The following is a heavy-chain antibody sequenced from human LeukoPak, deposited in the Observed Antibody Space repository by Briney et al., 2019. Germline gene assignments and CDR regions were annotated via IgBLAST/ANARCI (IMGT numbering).Heavy chain of an antibody. V-gene: IGHV1-2*02. J-gene: IGHJ3*01. Sequence: ASVKVSCKFFGYIFTGYYMHWVRQAPGQGLEWMGWINPNRGGTKYAQPFQGRGSMTRDTSIGTAYTELSRLRFDATAIYDCARDRVLGATAQRQGRAGAFDLWGQGTLVTVSS. CDR1: GYIFTGYY. D-gene: IGHD1-26*01. CDR3: ARDRVLGATAQRQGRAGAFDL. CDR2: INPNRGGT.